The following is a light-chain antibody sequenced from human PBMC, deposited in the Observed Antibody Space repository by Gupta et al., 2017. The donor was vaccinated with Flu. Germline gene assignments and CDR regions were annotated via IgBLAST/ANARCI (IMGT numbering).Light chain of an antibody. V-gene: IGKV1-33*01. Sequence: DIQMTQSPSSLSASVGDRVTITCQASQDISNYLNWYQQKPGKAPKLLIYDASNWETGVPSRFSGSGFGRDFSFTISSRQQEDFAPYYCHQHENLLPITFGRGTKVEIK. CDR1: QDISNY. CDR3: HQHENLLPIT. J-gene: IGKJ4*01. CDR2: DAS.